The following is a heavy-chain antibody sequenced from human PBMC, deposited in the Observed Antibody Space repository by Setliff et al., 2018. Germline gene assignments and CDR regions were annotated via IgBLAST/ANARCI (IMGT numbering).Heavy chain of an antibody. CDR1: GDSISSTSYQ. Sequence: PSETLSLTCTVSGDSISSTSYQWGWVRQPPGKGLEWIGSIYYTGTAYYNPSLKSRVTISVDTSKNQFSLKLSSVSAADTAVYYCASGGAGFFTSGRWGQGTLVTVSS. CDR2: IYYTGTA. CDR3: ASGGAGFFTSGR. V-gene: IGHV4-39*01. D-gene: IGHD3-3*01. J-gene: IGHJ4*02.